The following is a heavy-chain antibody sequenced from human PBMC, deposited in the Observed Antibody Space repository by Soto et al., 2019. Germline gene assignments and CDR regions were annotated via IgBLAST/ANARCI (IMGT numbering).Heavy chain of an antibody. V-gene: IGHV4-59*08. CDR2: IYYSGST. CDR3: ARHSDYGSGNDYFDY. D-gene: IGHD3-10*01. J-gene: IGHJ4*02. Sequence: PSETLSLTCTVSGGSISSYYRSWIRQPPGKGLEWIGYIYYSGSTNYNPSLKSRVTISVDTSKNQFSLRLSSVTAADTAVYYCARHSDYGSGNDYFDYWGQGTLVTVSS. CDR1: GGSISSYY.